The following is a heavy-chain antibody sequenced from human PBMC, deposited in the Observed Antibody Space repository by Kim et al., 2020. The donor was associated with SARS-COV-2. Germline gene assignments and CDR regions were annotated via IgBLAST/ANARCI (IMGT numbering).Heavy chain of an antibody. CDR1: GGSISSGGYY. J-gene: IGHJ4*02. CDR3: ARTSSGYYYLDY. V-gene: IGHV4-31*03. Sequence: SETLSLTCTVSGGSISSGGYYWSWIRQHPGKGLEWIGCLYYSGSTYYNPSLKSRVTISVDTSKNQFSLNLSSVTAADTAVYFCARTSSGYYYLDYWGQGTLVTVSS. CDR2: LYYSGST. D-gene: IGHD3-22*01.